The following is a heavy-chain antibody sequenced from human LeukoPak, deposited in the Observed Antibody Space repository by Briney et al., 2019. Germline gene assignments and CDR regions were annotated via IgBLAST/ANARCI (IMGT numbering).Heavy chain of an antibody. Sequence: PGGSLRLSCAASGFTFYDYGMSWVRQAPGKGLEWGSGINWNGGSTGYADSVKGRFTISRDNAKNSLYLQMNSLRAEDTALYYCARGLGAAAGIYYYYGMDVWGQGTTVTVSS. V-gene: IGHV3-20*04. CDR2: INWNGGST. D-gene: IGHD6-13*01. CDR3: ARGLGAAAGIYYYYGMDV. J-gene: IGHJ6*02. CDR1: GFTFYDYG.